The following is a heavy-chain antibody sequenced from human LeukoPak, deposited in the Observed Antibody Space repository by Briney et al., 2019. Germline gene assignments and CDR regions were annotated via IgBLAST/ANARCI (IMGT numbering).Heavy chain of an antibody. Sequence: PGGSLRLSCAASGFTFSSYGMHWVRQASGKGLEWVAFIRYDGSNKYYADSVKGRFTISRDNSKNTLYLQMNSLRAEDTAVYYCAKDPVGATTVSFFDYWGQGTLVTVSS. V-gene: IGHV3-30*02. J-gene: IGHJ4*02. CDR3: AKDPVGATTVSFFDY. CDR2: IRYDGSNK. CDR1: GFTFSSYG. D-gene: IGHD1-26*01.